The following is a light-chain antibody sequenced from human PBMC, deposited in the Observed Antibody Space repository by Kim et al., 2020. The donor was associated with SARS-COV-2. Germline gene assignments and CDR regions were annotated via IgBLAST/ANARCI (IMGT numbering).Light chain of an antibody. Sequence: VGPGKTASISCGGNTVGSKSVRWYQQTPGQAPVLVIYYDSDRPSGIPERFSGSNAGNTATLTISRVEAGDEADYYCQVWDSSSDRVFGGGTQLTVL. J-gene: IGLJ2*01. CDR3: QVWDSSSDRV. CDR1: TVGSKS. V-gene: IGLV3-21*04. CDR2: YDS.